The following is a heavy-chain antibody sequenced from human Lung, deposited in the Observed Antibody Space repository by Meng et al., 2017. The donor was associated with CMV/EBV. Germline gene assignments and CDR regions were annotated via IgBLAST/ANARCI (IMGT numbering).Heavy chain of an antibody. D-gene: IGHD3-3*01. Sequence: GGSLRLXCAASGFTFSSYSMNWVRQAPGKGLEWVSSISSSSYIYYADSVKGRFTISRDNAKNSLYLQMNSLRAEDTAVYYCARDHYDFWSGYYLYYYYVMDVXRHGXTVTVSS. CDR3: ARDHYDFWSGYYLYYYYVMDV. CDR2: ISSSSYI. J-gene: IGHJ6*02. V-gene: IGHV3-21*01. CDR1: GFTFSSYS.